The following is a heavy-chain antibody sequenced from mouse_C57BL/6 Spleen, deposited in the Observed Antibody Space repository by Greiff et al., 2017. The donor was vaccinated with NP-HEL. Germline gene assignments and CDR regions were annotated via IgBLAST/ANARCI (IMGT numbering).Heavy chain of an antibody. Sequence: EVQLQQSGPELVKPGASVKISCKASGYSFTDYNMNWVKQSNGKSLEWIGVINPNYGTTSYNQKFKGKATLTVDQSSSTAYMKLNSLTSEDSAVYYCAKDYYCSSPVPFAYWGQGTLVTVSA. J-gene: IGHJ3*01. CDR3: AKDYYCSSPVPFAY. V-gene: IGHV1-39*01. D-gene: IGHD1-1*01. CDR2: INPNYGTT. CDR1: GYSFTDYN.